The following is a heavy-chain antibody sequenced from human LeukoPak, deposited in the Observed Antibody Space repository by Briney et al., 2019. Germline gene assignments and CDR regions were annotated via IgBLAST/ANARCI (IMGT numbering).Heavy chain of an antibody. D-gene: IGHD2-2*02. CDR1: GGPISSYY. Sequence: SETLSLTCTVSGGPISSYYWSWIRQPAGKGLEWIGRIYTSGSTNYNPSLKSRVTMSVDTSKNQFSLKLSSVTAADTAVYYCARVRGETGYCSSTSCYTGAFDIWGQGTMVTVSS. J-gene: IGHJ3*02. CDR2: IYTSGST. V-gene: IGHV4-4*07. CDR3: ARVRGETGYCSSTSCYTGAFDI.